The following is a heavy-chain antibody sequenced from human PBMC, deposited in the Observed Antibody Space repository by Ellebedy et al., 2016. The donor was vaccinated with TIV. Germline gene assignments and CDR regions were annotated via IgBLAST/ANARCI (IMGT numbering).Heavy chain of an antibody. D-gene: IGHD4-17*01. J-gene: IGHJ5*02. CDR2: IYQDGSDE. Sequence: GGSLRLSCAASGFSFRSYWMSWVRQAPGKGLEWVANIYQDGSDEYYVDSVKGRFTISRDNDNKALFLQMNSPRVEDTAVYYCARRGSYGDYAVQINSWFDRWGRGTLVTVSS. V-gene: IGHV3-7*01. CDR1: GFSFRSYW. CDR3: ARRGSYGDYAVQINSWFDR.